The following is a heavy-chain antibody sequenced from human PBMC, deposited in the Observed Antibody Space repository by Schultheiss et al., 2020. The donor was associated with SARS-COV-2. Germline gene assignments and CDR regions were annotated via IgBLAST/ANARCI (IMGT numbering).Heavy chain of an antibody. CDR1: GGSISSGDYY. CDR3: ARDPYSSSSFYFDP. D-gene: IGHD6-6*01. CDR2: IYHSGST. Sequence: SQTLSLTCTVSGGSISSGDYYWSWIRQPPGKGLEWIGYIYHSGSTKYNPSLKSRVTISLDKSNNQFSLQLSSVTAADTAVYYCARDPYSSSSFYFDPWGQGTLVTVSS. V-gene: IGHV4-30-4*01. J-gene: IGHJ5*02.